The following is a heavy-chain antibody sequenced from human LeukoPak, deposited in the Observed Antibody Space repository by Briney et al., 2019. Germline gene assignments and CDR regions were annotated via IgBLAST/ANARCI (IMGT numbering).Heavy chain of an antibody. Sequence: GASVKVSCKASGYTFTSYYMHWVRQAPGQGLEWMGIINPSGGSTSYAQKFQGRVTITTDESTSTAYMELSSLRSEDTAVYYCARNGPELISSTRYYYYMDVWGKGTTVTVSS. CDR3: ARNGPELISSTRYYYYMDV. V-gene: IGHV1-46*01. J-gene: IGHJ6*03. CDR1: GYTFTSYY. CDR2: INPSGGST. D-gene: IGHD2-2*01.